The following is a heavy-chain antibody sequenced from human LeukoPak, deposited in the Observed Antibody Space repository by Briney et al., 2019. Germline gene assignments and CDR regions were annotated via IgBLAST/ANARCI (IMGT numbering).Heavy chain of an antibody. V-gene: IGHV5-51*01. J-gene: IGHJ5*02. CDR2: TYPGDSDT. CDR1: GYSFTSYW. Sequence: GESLKISCKGSGYSFTSYWIGWVRQMPGKGLEWMGITYPGDSDTRYSPSFQGQVTISADKSISTAYLQWSSLKASDTAMYYCARLREAVVVTAMGSWFDPWGQGALVTVSS. D-gene: IGHD2-21*02. CDR3: ARLREAVVVTAMGSWFDP.